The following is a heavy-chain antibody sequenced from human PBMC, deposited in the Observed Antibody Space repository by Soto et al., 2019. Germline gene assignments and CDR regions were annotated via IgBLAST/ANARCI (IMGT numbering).Heavy chain of an antibody. Sequence: ASVKVSCTASGYTFTGYAIHWVRQAPGQRLEWMGWINAGNGDTKYSQKFQGRVTITRDTSASTAYMELSSLRSEDTAVYYCARGITGTTTVFDYWGQGTLVTVSS. CDR3: ARGITGTTTVFDY. V-gene: IGHV1-3*01. CDR1: GYTFTGYA. D-gene: IGHD1-7*01. CDR2: INAGNGDT. J-gene: IGHJ4*02.